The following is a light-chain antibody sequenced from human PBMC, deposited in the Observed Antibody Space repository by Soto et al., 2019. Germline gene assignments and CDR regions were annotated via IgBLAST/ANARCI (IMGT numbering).Light chain of an antibody. Sequence: QSVLTQPHSASGSPGQSVTISCTGTSSDVGGYNYVSWYQQHPGKAPKLMIYEVTKRPSGVPDRFSGSKSGNTASLTVSGLQTEDEADYYCSSYAGGNSWVFGGGTKLTVL. J-gene: IGLJ3*02. CDR3: SSYAGGNSWV. CDR2: EVT. CDR1: SSDVGGYNY. V-gene: IGLV2-8*01.